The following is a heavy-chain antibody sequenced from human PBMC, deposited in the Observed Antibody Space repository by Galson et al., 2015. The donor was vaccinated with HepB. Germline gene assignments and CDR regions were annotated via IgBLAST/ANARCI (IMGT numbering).Heavy chain of an antibody. Sequence: SLRLSCAASGFTFSSYAMSWVRQAPGKGLEWVSAFSGSDGSTYYTDSVKGRFTISRDNSKSTLYLQMSSLRPEDTAVYYCAKGPQWKLLLRAALYFGSWGQGTPVTVSS. J-gene: IGHJ4*02. CDR1: GFTFSSYA. CDR3: AKGPQWKLLLRAALYFGS. V-gene: IGHV3-23*01. CDR2: FSGSDGST. D-gene: IGHD2-15*01.